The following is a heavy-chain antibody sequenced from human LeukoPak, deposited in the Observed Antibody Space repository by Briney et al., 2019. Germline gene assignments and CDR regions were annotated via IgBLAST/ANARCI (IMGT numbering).Heavy chain of an antibody. Sequence: PGGSLRLSCAASGFTFSSCGMHWVRQAPGKGLEWVAVIWYDGSNKYYADSVKGRFTISRDNSKNTLYLQMNSLRAEDTAVYYCARDPAYCSGGSCYSNWFDPWGQGTLVTVSS. V-gene: IGHV3-33*01. J-gene: IGHJ5*02. D-gene: IGHD2-15*01. CDR1: GFTFSSCG. CDR2: IWYDGSNK. CDR3: ARDPAYCSGGSCYSNWFDP.